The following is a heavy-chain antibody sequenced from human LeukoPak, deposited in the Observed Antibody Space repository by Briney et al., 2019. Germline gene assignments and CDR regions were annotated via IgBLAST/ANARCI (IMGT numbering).Heavy chain of an antibody. D-gene: IGHD3-16*02. Sequence: ASVKVSCKASGYTFTSYYMHWVRQAPGQGLEWMGIINPSGGSTSYAQKFQGRVTMTRNTSISTAYMELSSLRSEDTAVYYCARTSARRSDYVWGSYRYTSKYYFDYWGQGTLVTVSS. V-gene: IGHV1-46*01. CDR1: GYTFTSYY. CDR2: INPSGGST. J-gene: IGHJ4*02. CDR3: ARTSARRSDYVWGSYRYTSKYYFDY.